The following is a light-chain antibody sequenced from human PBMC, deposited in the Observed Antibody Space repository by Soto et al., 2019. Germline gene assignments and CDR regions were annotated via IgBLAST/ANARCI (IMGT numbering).Light chain of an antibody. CDR1: QSVSSY. CDR2: DAS. V-gene: IGKV3-11*01. Sequence: EIVLTQSPATLSLSPGERATLSCRASQSVSSYLAWYQQKPGQAPRLLIYDASNRATGIPARFSGSGSETDFTLTISSLEPEDFAVYYCQQYGSSPFTFGPGTKVDIK. J-gene: IGKJ3*01. CDR3: QQYGSSPFT.